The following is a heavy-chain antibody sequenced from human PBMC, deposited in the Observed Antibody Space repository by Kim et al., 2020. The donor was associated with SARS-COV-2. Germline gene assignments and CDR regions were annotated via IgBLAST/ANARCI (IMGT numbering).Heavy chain of an antibody. J-gene: IGHJ5*02. CDR2: INAGNGNT. Sequence: ASVKVSCKASGYTFTSYAMHWVRQAPGQRLEWMGWINAGNGNTKYSQKFQGRVTITRDTSASTAYMELSSLRSEDTAVYYCARDSGAMVRGVIIILNWFDPWGQGTLVTVSS. CDR1: GYTFTSYA. CDR3: ARDSGAMVRGVIIILNWFDP. D-gene: IGHD3-10*01. V-gene: IGHV1-3*01.